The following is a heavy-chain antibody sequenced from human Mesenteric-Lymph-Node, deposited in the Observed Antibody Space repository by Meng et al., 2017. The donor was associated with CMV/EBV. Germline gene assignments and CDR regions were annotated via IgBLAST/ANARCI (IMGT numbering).Heavy chain of an antibody. CDR3: ASMNEYSSSFTYFDY. CDR2: ISYDGSNK. J-gene: IGHJ4*02. CDR1: GFTFSSYG. Sequence: GESLKISCAASGFTFSSYGMHWVRQAPGKGLEWVAVISYDGSNKYYADSVKGRFTISRDNSKNTLYLQMNSLRAEDTAVYYCASMNEYSSSFTYFDYWGQGTLVTVSS. D-gene: IGHD6-6*01. V-gene: IGHV3-30*19.